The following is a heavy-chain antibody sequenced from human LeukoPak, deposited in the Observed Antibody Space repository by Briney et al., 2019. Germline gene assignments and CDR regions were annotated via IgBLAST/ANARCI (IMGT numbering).Heavy chain of an antibody. CDR3: AKERTSSGWVYFFDY. V-gene: IGHV3-30*18. CDR1: GFSFSTYG. Sequence: GGSLRLSCAASGFSFSTYGMHWVRQAPGKGLEWVAVISDDGINQYYADSVRGRFTISRDNSKNTLYLQMNSLRVEDTAVYYCAKERTSSGWVYFFDYWGRGTLVTVSS. CDR2: ISDDGINQ. D-gene: IGHD6-19*01. J-gene: IGHJ4*02.